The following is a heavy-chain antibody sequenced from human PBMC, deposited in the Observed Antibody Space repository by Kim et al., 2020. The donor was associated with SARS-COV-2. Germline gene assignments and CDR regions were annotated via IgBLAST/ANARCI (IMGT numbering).Heavy chain of an antibody. J-gene: IGHJ6*03. Sequence: SETLSLTCTVSGGSISSYYWSWIRQPPGKGLEWIGYIYYSGSTNYNPSLKSRVTISVDTSKNQFSLKLSSVTAADTAVYYCARVVSTYYYGSGSYYMVGTYYYYMDVWGRGTTVTVSS. CDR3: ARVVSTYYYGSGSYYMVGTYYYYMDV. CDR2: IYYSGST. D-gene: IGHD3-10*01. V-gene: IGHV4-59*01. CDR1: GGSISSYY.